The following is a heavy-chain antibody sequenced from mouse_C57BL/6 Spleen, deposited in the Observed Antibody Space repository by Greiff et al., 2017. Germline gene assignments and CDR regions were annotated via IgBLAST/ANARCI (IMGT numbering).Heavy chain of an antibody. V-gene: IGHV1-69*01. J-gene: IGHJ4*01. CDR1: GYTFTSYW. D-gene: IGHD1-1*01. Sequence: QVQLQQPGAELVMPGASVKLSCKASGYTFTSYWMHWVKQRPGQGLEWIGEIDPSDSYTNYNQKFKGKSTLTVDKSSSTAYMQLSSLTSEDSAVYYCARESTTVVATKYYAMDYWGQGTSVTVSS. CDR3: ARESTTVVATKYYAMDY. CDR2: IDPSDSYT.